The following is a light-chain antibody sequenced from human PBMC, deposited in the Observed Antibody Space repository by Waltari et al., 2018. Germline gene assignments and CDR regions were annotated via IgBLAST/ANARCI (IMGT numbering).Light chain of an antibody. J-gene: IGKJ4*01. CDR3: QQRALWPLT. Sequence: EVVLTQSPVTLSLAAGERATLSCRASESVSNYLAWYQQKPGQSPRLLIYDTAKKATGIPARFSGSGYGTDFTLTINNLEAEDFALYYCQQRALWPLTFGGGTKVQIK. CDR2: DTA. V-gene: IGKV3-11*01. CDR1: ESVSNY.